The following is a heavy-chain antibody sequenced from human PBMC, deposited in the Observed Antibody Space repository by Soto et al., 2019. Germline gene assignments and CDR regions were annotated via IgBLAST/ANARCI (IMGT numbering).Heavy chain of an antibody. CDR3: AREYSGYDSSYYYGMDV. J-gene: IGHJ6*02. CDR2: IIPILGIA. D-gene: IGHD5-12*01. Sequence: QVQLVQSGAEVKKPGSSVKVSCKASGGTFSSYTISWGRQAPGQGLEWMGRIIPILGIANYAQKFQGRVTITADKSTSKAYMELSSLRSEDTAVYYCAREYSGYDSSYYYGMDVWGQGTTVTVSS. CDR1: GGTFSSYT. V-gene: IGHV1-69*02.